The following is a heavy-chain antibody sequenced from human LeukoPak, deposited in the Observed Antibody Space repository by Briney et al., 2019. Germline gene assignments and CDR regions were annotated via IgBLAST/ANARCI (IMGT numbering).Heavy chain of an antibody. D-gene: IGHD3-9*01. CDR1: GFPISTNG. Sequence: GTLRHSCATPGFPISTNGMSWVRQAPGKGLEWVSGIVGGDGGTYYADSVKGRFIISRDNSKNTLYLQMNSLRAEDTGVYYCAKDPSYYYIMTGYDYFDYYYLDVWGKGTMVTISS. V-gene: IGHV3-23*01. CDR2: IVGGDGGT. CDR3: AKDPSYYYIMTGYDYFDYYYLDV. J-gene: IGHJ6*03.